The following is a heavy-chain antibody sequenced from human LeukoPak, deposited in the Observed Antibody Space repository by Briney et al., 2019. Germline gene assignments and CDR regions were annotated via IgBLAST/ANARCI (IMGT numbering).Heavy chain of an antibody. CDR1: GFTFSSYA. V-gene: IGHV3-30*04. Sequence: GGSPRLSCAASGFTFSSYAMHWVRQAPGKGLEWVAVISYDGSNKYYADSVKGRFTISRDNSKNTLYLQMNSLRAEDTAVYYCARGGSPFDYWGQGTLVTVSS. CDR2: ISYDGSNK. J-gene: IGHJ4*02. D-gene: IGHD3-10*01. CDR3: ARGGSPFDY.